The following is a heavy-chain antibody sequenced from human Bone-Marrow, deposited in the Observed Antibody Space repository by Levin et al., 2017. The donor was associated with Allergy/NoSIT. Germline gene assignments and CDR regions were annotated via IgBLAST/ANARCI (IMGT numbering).Heavy chain of an antibody. CDR1: GFTFSSYS. D-gene: IGHD6-19*01. CDR2: ISSSSSYI. Sequence: GGSLRLSCAASGFTFSSYSMNWVRQAPGKGLEWVSSISSSSSYIYYADSVKGRFTISRDNAKNSLYLQMNSLRAEDTAVYYCARDSLAVAGTSYYGMDVWGQGTTVTVSS. V-gene: IGHV3-21*01. CDR3: ARDSLAVAGTSYYGMDV. J-gene: IGHJ6*02.